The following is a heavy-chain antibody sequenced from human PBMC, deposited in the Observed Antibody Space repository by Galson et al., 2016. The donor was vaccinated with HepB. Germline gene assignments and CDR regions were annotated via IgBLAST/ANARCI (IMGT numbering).Heavy chain of an antibody. D-gene: IGHD5-12*01. CDR3: AREGNIVTTIFDY. J-gene: IGHJ4*02. CDR1: GDSVSTNSAG. Sequence: CAISGDSVSTNSAGWSWIRQSPSRGLEWLGRTYYRSKWYNDYAVSVKRRITIDADTSKNQFSLQLNSVTPEDTAVYYCAREGNIVTTIFDYWGQGTLVTVSS. CDR2: TYYRSKWYN. V-gene: IGHV6-1*01.